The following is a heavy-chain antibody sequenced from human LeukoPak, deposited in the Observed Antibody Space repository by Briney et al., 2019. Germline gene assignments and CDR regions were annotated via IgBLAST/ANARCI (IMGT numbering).Heavy chain of an antibody. CDR1: GGSFSGYY. J-gene: IGHJ4*02. CDR2: INHSGST. D-gene: IGHD3-10*01. Sequence: PSETLSLTCAVYGGSFSGYYWSWIRQPPGKGLEWIGEINHSGSTNYNPSLKSRVTISVDTSKNQFSLKLSSVTAADTAVYYCARMRITMVRGVIIGPVDYWGQGTLVTVSS. CDR3: ARMRITMVRGVIIGPVDY. V-gene: IGHV4-34*01.